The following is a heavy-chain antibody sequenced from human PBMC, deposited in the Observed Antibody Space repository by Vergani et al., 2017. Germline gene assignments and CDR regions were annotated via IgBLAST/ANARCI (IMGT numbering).Heavy chain of an antibody. Sequence: QVQLVQSGAEVKKPGASVKVSCKASGYTFTGYYMHWVRQAPGQGLEWMGWINPNSGGTNYAQKFQGRVTMTRDTSISTAYMELSRLRSDDTAVSYCARVYTVYCSSTSCPLYYGMDVWGQGTSVTVSS. J-gene: IGHJ6*02. D-gene: IGHD2-2*01. V-gene: IGHV1-2*02. CDR2: INPNSGGT. CDR3: ARVYTVYCSSTSCPLYYGMDV. CDR1: GYTFTGYY.